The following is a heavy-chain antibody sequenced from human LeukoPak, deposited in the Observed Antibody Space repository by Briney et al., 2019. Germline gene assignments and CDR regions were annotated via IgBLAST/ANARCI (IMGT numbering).Heavy chain of an antibody. V-gene: IGHV1-2*02. CDR1: GYTLTELS. Sequence: ASVKVSCKVSGYTLTELSMHWVRQAPGQGLEWMGWINPNSGGTNYAQKFQGRVTMTRDTSISTAYMELSRLRSDDTAVYYCARDNDYGDYSADYWGQGTLVTVSS. CDR2: INPNSGGT. D-gene: IGHD4-17*01. CDR3: ARDNDYGDYSADY. J-gene: IGHJ4*02.